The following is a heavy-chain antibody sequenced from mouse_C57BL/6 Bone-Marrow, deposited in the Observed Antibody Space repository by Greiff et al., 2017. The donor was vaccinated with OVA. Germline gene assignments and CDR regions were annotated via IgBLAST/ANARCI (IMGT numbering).Heavy chain of an antibody. CDR2: ISDGGSYT. CDR3: ARKSLGYFDV. J-gene: IGHJ1*03. D-gene: IGHD6-2*01. CDR1: GFTFSSYA. Sequence: EVNLVESGGGLVKPGGSLKLSCAASGFTFSSYAMSWVRQTPEKRLEWVATISDGGSYTYYPDNVKGRFTISRDNAKNNLYLQMSHLKSEDTAMYYCARKSLGYFDVWGTGTTVTVSS. V-gene: IGHV5-4*03.